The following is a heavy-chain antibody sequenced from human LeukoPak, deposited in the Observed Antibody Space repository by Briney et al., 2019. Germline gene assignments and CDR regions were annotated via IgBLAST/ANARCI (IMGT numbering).Heavy chain of an antibody. J-gene: IGHJ4*02. CDR3: ARVGGGYLTDY. V-gene: IGHV1-18*01. Sequence: ASVKVSCKASGYTFTSSGISWVRQAPGQGLEWMGWISAYNGNTNYVQKLQGRVTMTTETSTSTAYMELRSLRPDDTAVYYCARVGGGYLTDYWGQGTLVTVSS. D-gene: IGHD3-16*01. CDR1: GYTFTSSG. CDR2: ISAYNGNT.